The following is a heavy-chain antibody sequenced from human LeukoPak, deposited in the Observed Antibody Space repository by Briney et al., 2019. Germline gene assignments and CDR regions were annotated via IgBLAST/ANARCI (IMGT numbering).Heavy chain of an antibody. D-gene: IGHD6-13*01. J-gene: IGHJ4*02. Sequence: ASVKVSCKASGYTFTGYYMHWVRQAPGQGLEWMGWINPNSGGTNYAQKFQGRDTMTRDTSISTAYMELSRLRSDDTAVYYCARVLLTWEDYSSSWYPLDYWGQGTLVTVSS. CDR1: GYTFTGYY. CDR3: ARVLLTWEDYSSSWYPLDY. CDR2: INPNSGGT. V-gene: IGHV1-2*02.